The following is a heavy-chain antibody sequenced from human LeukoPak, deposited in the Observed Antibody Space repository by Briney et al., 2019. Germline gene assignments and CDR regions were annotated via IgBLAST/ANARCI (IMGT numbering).Heavy chain of an antibody. J-gene: IGHJ4*02. CDR2: IWYDGSNK. CDR1: GFTFSSYG. V-gene: IGHV3-33*01. Sequence: GGSLRLSCAASGFTFSSYGMHWVRHAPGMGLEWVAVIWYDGSNKYYADSVKGRFTISRDNSKNTLYLQMNSLRAEDTAVYYCARDPSIAAATYYFDYWGQGTLVTVSS. D-gene: IGHD6-13*01. CDR3: ARDPSIAAATYYFDY.